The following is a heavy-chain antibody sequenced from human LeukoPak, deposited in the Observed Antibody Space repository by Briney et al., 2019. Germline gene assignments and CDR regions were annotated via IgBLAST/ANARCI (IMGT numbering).Heavy chain of an antibody. CDR1: GYTFTSYG. J-gene: IGHJ4*02. CDR2: ISAYNGNT. V-gene: IGHV1-18*01. D-gene: IGHD3-22*01. CDR3: ARDPTQYYYDSSGYYYSDY. Sequence: ASVKVSCKASGYTFTSYGISWVRQAPGQGLEWMGWISAYNGNTNYAQKLQGRVTMTTDTSTSTAYMELRSLRSDDTAVYYCARDPTQYYYDSSGYYYSDYWGQGTLVTVSS.